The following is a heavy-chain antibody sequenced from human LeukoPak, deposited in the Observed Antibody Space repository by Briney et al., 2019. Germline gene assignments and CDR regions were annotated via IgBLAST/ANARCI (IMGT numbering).Heavy chain of an antibody. J-gene: IGHJ6*02. CDR3: AAGNYDFWSGYPSGHMDV. Sequence: GSSVKVSCKASGGTFSSYAISWVRQAPGQGLEWMGRIIPILGIANYAQKFQGRVTITADKSTSTAYMELSSLRSEDTAVYYCAAGNYDFWSGYPSGHMDVWGQGTTVTVSS. V-gene: IGHV1-69*04. CDR1: GGTFSSYA. D-gene: IGHD3-3*01. CDR2: IIPILGIA.